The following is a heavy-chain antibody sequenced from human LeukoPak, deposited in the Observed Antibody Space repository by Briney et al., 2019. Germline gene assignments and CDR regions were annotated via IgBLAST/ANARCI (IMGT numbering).Heavy chain of an antibody. V-gene: IGHV4-4*02. CDR1: GVSISSSNW. CDR3: ASRGLAPSVFDY. J-gene: IGHJ4*02. CDR2: IYHSGST. Sequence: KSSETLSLTCAVSGVSISSSNWWSWVRQPPGKGLEWMGEIYHSGSTKYNPSLKSRVTISIDKSNNQFSLKLSSVTAADTAVYYCASRGLAPSVFDYWGQGTLVTVSS.